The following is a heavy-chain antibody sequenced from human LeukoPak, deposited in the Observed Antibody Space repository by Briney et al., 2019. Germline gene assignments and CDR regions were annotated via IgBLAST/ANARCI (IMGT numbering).Heavy chain of an antibody. CDR2: INAYNGDT. D-gene: IGHD6-19*01. Sequence: GASVKVSCKASGYTFINYAIHWVRQAPGQRLEWMGWINAYNGDTEYSQKFQGRVTITRDTSASTAYMELSTLRSVDTAVYYCARGSSSDWPLEYWGRGILVTVSS. V-gene: IGHV1-3*01. J-gene: IGHJ4*02. CDR1: GYTFINYA. CDR3: ARGSSSDWPLEY.